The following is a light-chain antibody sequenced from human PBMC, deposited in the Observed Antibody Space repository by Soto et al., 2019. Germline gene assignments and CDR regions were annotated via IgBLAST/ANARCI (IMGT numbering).Light chain of an antibody. V-gene: IGLV2-14*01. J-gene: IGLJ1*01. CDR1: SSDIGTYNY. CDR2: RVF. Sequence: QSALAQPASVSGSPGQSITISSTGTSSDIGTYNYVSWYQQQPGKAPKLIIYRVFNRPSGVSSRFSGSKSGNTASLTISGLQAEDEADYYCSSYSSGSTLVVFGTGTRAPS. CDR3: SSYSSGSTLVV.